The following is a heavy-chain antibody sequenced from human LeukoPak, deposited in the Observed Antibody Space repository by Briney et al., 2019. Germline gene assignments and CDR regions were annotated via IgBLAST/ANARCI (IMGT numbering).Heavy chain of an antibody. J-gene: IGHJ6*02. Sequence: SQTLSLTCAISGDSVSTTTSIWNWIRQSPSRGLQWLGRTYYRSKWNYDYADSVKSRITISPDTSENQFSLQLQFVTPEDSAVYYCARRRHANNGVDVWGQGTTVTVSS. V-gene: IGHV6-1*01. CDR2: TYYRSKWNY. CDR1: GDSVSTTTSI. CDR3: ARRRHANNGVDV.